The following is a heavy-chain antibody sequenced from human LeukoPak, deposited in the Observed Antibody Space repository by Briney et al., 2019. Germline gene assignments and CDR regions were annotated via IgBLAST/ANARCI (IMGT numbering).Heavy chain of an antibody. Sequence: SETLSLTCTVSGYSISSGYYWGWIRQPPGKGLEWIGEIYHSGSTNYNPSLKSRVTISVDKSKNQFSLKLSSVTAADTAVYYCARFGLAVAGTVADYWGQGTLVTVSS. CDR2: IYHSGST. CDR1: GYSISSGYY. D-gene: IGHD6-19*01. J-gene: IGHJ4*02. CDR3: ARFGLAVAGTVADY. V-gene: IGHV4-38-2*02.